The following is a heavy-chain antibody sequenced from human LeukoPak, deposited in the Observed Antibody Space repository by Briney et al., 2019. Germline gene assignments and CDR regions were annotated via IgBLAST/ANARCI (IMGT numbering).Heavy chain of an antibody. J-gene: IGHJ4*02. CDR2: ISYDGSNK. V-gene: IGHV3-30*18. D-gene: IGHD3-22*01. CDR3: AKDAAPSYYYDSSGGRVGYYFDY. Sequence: GGSLRLSCAASGFTFSSYGMHWVRQAPGKGLEWVAVISYDGSNKYNADSVKGRFTISRDNSKNTLYLQMNSLRAEDTAVYYCAKDAAPSYYYDSSGGRVGYYFDYWGQGTLVTVSS. CDR1: GFTFSSYG.